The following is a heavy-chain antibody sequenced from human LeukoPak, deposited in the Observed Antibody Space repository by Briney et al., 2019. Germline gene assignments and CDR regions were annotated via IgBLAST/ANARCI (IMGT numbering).Heavy chain of an antibody. CDR1: GGSISSYY. J-gene: IGHJ4*02. D-gene: IGHD3-10*01. V-gene: IGHV4-59*08. Sequence: PSETLSLTCTVSGGSISSYYWSWIRQPPGKGLEWIGYIYYSGSTSYNPSLKSRVTISVDTSKNQLSLKLSSVTAADTAVYYCARLPNTMVRVDYWGQGTLVTVSS. CDR3: ARLPNTMVRVDY. CDR2: IYYSGST.